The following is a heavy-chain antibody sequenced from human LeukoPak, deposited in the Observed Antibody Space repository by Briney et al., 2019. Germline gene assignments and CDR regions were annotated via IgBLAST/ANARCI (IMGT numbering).Heavy chain of an antibody. D-gene: IGHD6-6*01. CDR3: ARMDSSSSKDY. V-gene: IGHV3-30*03. CDR2: ISYDESNK. J-gene: IGHJ4*02. Sequence: GGSLRLSCAASGFTFSSYGMHWARQAPGKGLEWVVVISYDESNKYYAHSVRGRLSKCKDNSENTMYLQMNRLRAEVTAVYYGARMDSSSSKDYWGQGTLVTVSS. CDR1: GFTFSSYG.